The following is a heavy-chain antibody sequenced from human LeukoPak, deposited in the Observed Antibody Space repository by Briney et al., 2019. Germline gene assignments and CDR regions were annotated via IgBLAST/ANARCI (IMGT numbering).Heavy chain of an antibody. Sequence: SETLSLTCTVSGGSISSYYWSWIRQPPGKGLEWVAYLFDSGHTNYNPSLRSRVTISVDTSRNQFSLNLTSVTAADTALYYCASGYSYGRVWGQGTMVTVSS. D-gene: IGHD5-18*01. J-gene: IGHJ3*01. V-gene: IGHV4-59*08. CDR2: LFDSGHT. CDR1: GGSISSYY. CDR3: ASGYSYGRV.